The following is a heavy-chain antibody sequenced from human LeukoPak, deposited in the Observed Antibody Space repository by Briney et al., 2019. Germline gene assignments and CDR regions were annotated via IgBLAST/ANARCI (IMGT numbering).Heavy chain of an antibody. V-gene: IGHV1-18*01. Sequence: SCKASGYTFTSYGISWVRQAPGQGLEWMGWISAYNGNKNYAQKLQGRVTMTTDTSKRTAYMEVRSLRSDDTAVYYCARLWQWLPYYFDYWGQGTLVTVSS. CDR3: ARLWQWLPYYFDY. CDR2: ISAYNGNK. J-gene: IGHJ4*02. D-gene: IGHD6-19*01. CDR1: GYTFTSYG.